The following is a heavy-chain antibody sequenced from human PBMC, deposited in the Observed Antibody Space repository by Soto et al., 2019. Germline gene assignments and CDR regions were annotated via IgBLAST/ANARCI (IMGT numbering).Heavy chain of an antibody. CDR3: ARVSGLGSGYYSRVWFDP. CDR2: MSPNTGNT. Sequence: QVHLVQSGAEVQKPGASVKVSCKASGYTFTSYDINWVRQAIGQGLEWMGWMSPNTGNTGYAQKFQGRVTMTRNTSISTAYMELSSLRSEDTAVYYCARVSGLGSGYYSRVWFDPWGQGTLVTVSS. D-gene: IGHD3-22*01. V-gene: IGHV1-8*01. J-gene: IGHJ5*02. CDR1: GYTFTSYD.